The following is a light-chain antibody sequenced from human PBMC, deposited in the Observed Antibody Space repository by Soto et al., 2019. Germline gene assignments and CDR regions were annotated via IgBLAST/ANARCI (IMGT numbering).Light chain of an antibody. V-gene: IGLV1-47*01. Sequence: QSVLTQPPSASGNPGQRLTISCSGSTSNILRNYVYWYRQFPGTAPRLLISMNDQRPSGVPDRFSGSKSGTSASLAISGLRSEDEADCYCASWDDSLSGYVFGTGTKVTVL. CDR3: ASWDDSLSGYV. CDR2: MND. J-gene: IGLJ1*01. CDR1: TSNILRNY.